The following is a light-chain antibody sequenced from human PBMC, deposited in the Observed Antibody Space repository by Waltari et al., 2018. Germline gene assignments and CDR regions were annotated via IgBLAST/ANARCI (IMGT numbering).Light chain of an antibody. V-gene: IGKV4-1*01. CDR1: QSVFFSSTNKNY. CDR2: WAS. CDR3: QEYYCTPRT. J-gene: IGKJ1*01. Sequence: EIVMTQSPDSLAVPLGGRATSKRRASQSVFFSSTNKNYLAWYQQKPGQPPRLLIYWASIRQSGVPERFSGSGFGTDFTLTISSLQAEDVAVYYCQEYYCTPRTFGQGTRV.